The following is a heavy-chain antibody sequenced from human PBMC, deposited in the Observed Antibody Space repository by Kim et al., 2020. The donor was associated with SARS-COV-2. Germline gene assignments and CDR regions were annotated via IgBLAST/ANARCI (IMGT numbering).Heavy chain of an antibody. V-gene: IGHV3-7*01. Sequence: DRSYKPYAGAGKGRFNISRDNAHNSMYLQMNSLRAEDTAVYYCARPKSNFWGRGTLVTVSS. J-gene: IGHJ4*02. CDR3: ARPKSNF. CDR2: DRSYK.